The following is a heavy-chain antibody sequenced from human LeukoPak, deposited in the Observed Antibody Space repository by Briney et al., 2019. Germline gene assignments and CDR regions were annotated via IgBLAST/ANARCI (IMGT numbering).Heavy chain of an antibody. CDR1: GYAFTGYY. D-gene: IGHD2-2*01. CDR2: INTNSGGT. CDR3: ARRGEYCSRTSCYYAY. V-gene: IGHV1-2*02. J-gene: IGHJ4*02. Sequence: ASVKVSCKASGYAFTGYYMHWVRQAPGQGLEWMGWINTNSGGTNYAQKFQGRVTMTRDTSISTAYMELSRLRSDDTAVYCCARRGEYCSRTSCYYAYWGQGTLVTVSS.